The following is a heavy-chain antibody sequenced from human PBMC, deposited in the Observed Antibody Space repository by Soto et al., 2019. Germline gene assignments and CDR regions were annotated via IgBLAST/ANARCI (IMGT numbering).Heavy chain of an antibody. CDR1: GFTFSSYV. CDR2: ISGSGGGT. Sequence: EVQLLESGGGLVQPGGSLRLSCAASGFTFSSYVLIWVRQAPRNGLEWVSGISGSGGGTYYADSVKGRFTISRDNSKNTLYLQMNSLRDEDTAVYYCAKRRGDVGGPGQFDYWGQGTMVSVSS. V-gene: IGHV3-23*01. D-gene: IGHD2-21*01. J-gene: IGHJ4*02. CDR3: AKRRGDVGGPGQFDY.